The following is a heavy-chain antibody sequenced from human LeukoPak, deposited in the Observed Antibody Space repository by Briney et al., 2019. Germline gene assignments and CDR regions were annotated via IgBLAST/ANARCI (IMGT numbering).Heavy chain of an antibody. D-gene: IGHD2-15*01. CDR2: ISGSGGST. J-gene: IGHJ4*02. Sequence: GGSLRLSCAASGFTFSSYAMSWVRQALGKGLEWVSAISGSGGSTYYADSVKGRFTISRDNSKNTLYLQMNSLRAEDTAVYYCAKAIYCSGGRCYYFDYWGQGTLVTVSS. V-gene: IGHV3-23*01. CDR3: AKAIYCSGGRCYYFDY. CDR1: GFTFSSYA.